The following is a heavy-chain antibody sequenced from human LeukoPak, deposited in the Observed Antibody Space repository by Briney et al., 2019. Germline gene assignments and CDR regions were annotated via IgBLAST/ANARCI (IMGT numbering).Heavy chain of an antibody. J-gene: IGHJ4*02. CDR3: AREGPYYYDSSGYDY. CDR2: IIPIFGTA. D-gene: IGHD3-22*01. V-gene: IGHV1-69*13. CDR1: GGTFSSYA. Sequence: SVKVSCKASGGTFSSYAISWVRQAPGQGLEWMGGIIPIFGTANYAQKFQGRVTITADESTSTAYMELSSLRSEDTAVYYCAREGPYYYDSSGYDYWGQGTLVIVSS.